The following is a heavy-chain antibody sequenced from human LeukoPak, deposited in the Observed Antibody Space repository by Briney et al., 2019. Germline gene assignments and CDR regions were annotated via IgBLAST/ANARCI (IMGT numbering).Heavy chain of an antibody. J-gene: IGHJ3*02. Sequence: VASVMVSWKASGYTFASYDINWVRQATGQGLEWMGWMNPNSGNTGYAQKFQGRVTMTRNTSISTAYMELSSLRSEDTAVYYCARFYSSSWYHPLAFDIWGQGTMVTVSS. CDR1: GYTFASYD. CDR3: ARFYSSSWYHPLAFDI. CDR2: MNPNSGNT. V-gene: IGHV1-8*01. D-gene: IGHD6-13*01.